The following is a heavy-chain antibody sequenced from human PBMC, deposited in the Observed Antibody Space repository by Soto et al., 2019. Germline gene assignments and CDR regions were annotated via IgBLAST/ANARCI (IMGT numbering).Heavy chain of an antibody. CDR1: GFTFSGSA. V-gene: IGHV3-73*01. J-gene: IGHJ4*02. CDR3: TSPEGAHYDNWLGTTTH. D-gene: IGHD1-20*01. Sequence: PGGSLRLSCAASGFTFSGSAMHWVRQASGKGLEWVGRIRSKANSYATAYAASVKGRFTISRDDSKNTAYLQMNSLKTEDTAVYYCTSPEGAHYDNWLGTTTHWGQGTLVTVSS. CDR2: IRSKANSYAT.